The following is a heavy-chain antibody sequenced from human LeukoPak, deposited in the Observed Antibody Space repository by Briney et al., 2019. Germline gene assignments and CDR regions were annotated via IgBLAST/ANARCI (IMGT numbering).Heavy chain of an antibody. CDR3: AGAFYDY. J-gene: IGHJ4*02. V-gene: IGHV3-53*01. CDR2: IYSGGST. CDR1: GFTVSSNY. Sequence: GGSLSLSCAASGFTVSSNYMSWVRQAPGKGLEWVSVIYSGGSTYYADSVKGRFTTSRDNSKNTLYLQMNSLRAEDTAVYYCAGAFYDYWGQGTLVTVSS.